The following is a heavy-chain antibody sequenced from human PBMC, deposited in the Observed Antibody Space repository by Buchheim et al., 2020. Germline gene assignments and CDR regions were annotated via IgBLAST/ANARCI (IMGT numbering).Heavy chain of an antibody. CDR2: IYYSGST. D-gene: IGHD2-15*01. CDR3: ARDPEGSCSGGICYSISFDP. Sequence: QLQLQESGPGLVKPSETLSLTCTASGGSVTSSSYYWGWIRQPPEKGLEWIGTIYYSGSTYYNPSLKSRVTISIDASKKQFSLELSSVTAADTAVYYCARDPEGSCSGGICYSISFDPWGQGTL. CDR1: GGSVTSSSYY. J-gene: IGHJ5*02. V-gene: IGHV4-39*07.